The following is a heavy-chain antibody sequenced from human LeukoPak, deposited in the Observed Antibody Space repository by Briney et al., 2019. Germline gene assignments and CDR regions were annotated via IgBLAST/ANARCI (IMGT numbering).Heavy chain of an antibody. Sequence: GGSLRLSCAASGFTFSSYSMNWVRQAPGKGLEWVSSISSSSSYIYYADSVKGRFTISRDNAKNSLYLQMNSLRAEDTAVYYCARGRRITAAGLYYFDYWGQGTLVTVSS. D-gene: IGHD6-13*01. CDR3: ARGRRITAAGLYYFDY. J-gene: IGHJ4*02. CDR1: GFTFSSYS. CDR2: ISSSSSYI. V-gene: IGHV3-21*01.